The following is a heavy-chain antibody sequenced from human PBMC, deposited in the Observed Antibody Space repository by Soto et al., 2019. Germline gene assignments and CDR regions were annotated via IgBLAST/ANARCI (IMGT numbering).Heavy chain of an antibody. CDR1: GFTFSSYG. D-gene: IGHD4-4*01. CDR3: AKDPYPLGVTVHNGEYYYYMDG. CDR2: ISYDGSNK. Sequence: GGSLRLSCAASGFTFSSYGMHWVRQAPGKGLEWVAVISYDGSNKYYADSVKGRFTISRDNSKNTLYLQMNSLRAEDTAVYYCAKDPYPLGVTVHNGEYYYYMDGWGKGTTVTFSS. V-gene: IGHV3-30*18. J-gene: IGHJ6*03.